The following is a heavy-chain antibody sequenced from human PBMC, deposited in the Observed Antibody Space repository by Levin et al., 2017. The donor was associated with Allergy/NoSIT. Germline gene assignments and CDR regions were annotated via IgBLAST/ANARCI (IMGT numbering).Heavy chain of an antibody. D-gene: IGHD6-13*01. J-gene: IGHJ4*02. CDR2: ISGGATNT. V-gene: IGHV3-23*01. CDR3: VKDPNPFPRGYGDY. Sequence: SCAASGFTFSHYAMNWVRQAPGKGLEWVSGISGGATNTYYAESVKGRFTISRDNSNNTLYLEINSLRAEDTAIYYCVKDPNPFPRGYGDYWGQGALVIVSS. CDR1: GFTFSHYA.